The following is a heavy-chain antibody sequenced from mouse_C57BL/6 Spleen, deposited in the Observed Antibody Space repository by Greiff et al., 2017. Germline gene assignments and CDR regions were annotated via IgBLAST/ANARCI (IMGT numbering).Heavy chain of an antibody. CDR3: ARSLVATEAMDY. CDR1: GYAFTNYL. D-gene: IGHD1-1*01. J-gene: IGHJ4*01. V-gene: IGHV1-54*01. Sequence: QVQLQQSGAELVRPGTSVKVSCKASGYAFTNYLIEWVKQRPGQGLEWIGVINPGSGGTNYNEKFKGKANLTADKSSSTAYMQLSSLTSEDSAVYFCARSLVATEAMDYWGQGTSVTVSS. CDR2: INPGSGGT.